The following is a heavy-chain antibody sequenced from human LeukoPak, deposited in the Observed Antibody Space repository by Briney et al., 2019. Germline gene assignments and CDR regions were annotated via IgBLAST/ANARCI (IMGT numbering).Heavy chain of an antibody. V-gene: IGHV3-53*04. J-gene: IGHJ6*02. D-gene: IGHD6-19*01. CDR3: ATAVAGTYYYYGMDV. CDR2: IYSGGST. Sequence: PGGSLRLSCAASGFTVSSNYMSWVRQAPGKGLEWVSVIYSGGSTYYADSVKGRFTISRHNSKNTLYLQMNSLRAEDTAVYYCATAVAGTYYYYGMDVRGQGTTVTVSS. CDR1: GFTVSSNY.